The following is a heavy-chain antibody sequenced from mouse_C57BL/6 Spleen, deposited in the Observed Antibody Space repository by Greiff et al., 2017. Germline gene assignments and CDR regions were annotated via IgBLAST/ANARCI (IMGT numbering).Heavy chain of an antibody. Sequence: EVKLMESGGDLVKPGGSLKLSCAASVFTFSSYGMSWVRQTPDKRLEWVATISSGGSYTYYPDSVKGRFTISRDNAKNTLYLQMSSLKSEDTAMYYCARPSHPHYYGSSYDYFDYWGQGTTLTVSS. CDR2: ISSGGSYT. D-gene: IGHD1-1*01. J-gene: IGHJ2*01. V-gene: IGHV5-6*01. CDR1: VFTFSSYG. CDR3: ARPSHPHYYGSSYDYFDY.